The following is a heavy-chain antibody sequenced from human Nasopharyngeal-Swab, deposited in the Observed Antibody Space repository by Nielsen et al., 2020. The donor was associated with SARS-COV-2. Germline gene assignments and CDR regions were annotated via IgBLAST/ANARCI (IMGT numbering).Heavy chain of an antibody. Sequence: SVKVSCKASGDTFISYAFSWERQAPGQGLEWVGGIIPISGTAHYAQKFQGRVTITADKPTSTAYMDLTSLRSDDTAVYYCARDSGRRRNDYGNSRHAFDIWGQGTLVTVSS. D-gene: IGHD4-17*01. V-gene: IGHV1-69*06. CDR1: GDTFISYA. CDR2: IIPISGTA. CDR3: ARDSGRRRNDYGNSRHAFDI. J-gene: IGHJ3*02.